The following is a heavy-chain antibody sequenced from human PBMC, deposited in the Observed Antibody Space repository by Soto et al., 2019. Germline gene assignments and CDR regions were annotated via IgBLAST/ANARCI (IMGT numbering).Heavy chain of an antibody. J-gene: IGHJ5*02. D-gene: IGHD3-22*01. Sequence: LKISCRTSVYKFTSYWIAWVRQMPGKGLEWMGIIFPSDSDTRYSPSFQGQVTISADRSTSTAFLQWASLKASDTAVYFCARKDKSGYFNWFDPWGQGTLVTVSS. V-gene: IGHV5-51*01. CDR3: ARKDKSGYFNWFDP. CDR1: VYKFTSYW. CDR2: IFPSDSDT.